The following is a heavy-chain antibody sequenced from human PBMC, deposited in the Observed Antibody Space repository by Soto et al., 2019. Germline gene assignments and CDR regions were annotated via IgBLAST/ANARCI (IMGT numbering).Heavy chain of an antibody. J-gene: IGHJ4*02. D-gene: IGHD1-26*01. Sequence: GGSLRLSCAASGFTLSNIAMHWVRQAPGKGLEWVAAISYDGTYRPYADFARGRFTISRDNSQKTLYLQMNSLRPEDTALYYCATDRALGATLGAIDFWGQGTLVTVSS. CDR3: ATDRALGATLGAIDF. V-gene: IGHV3-30-3*01. CDR1: GFTLSNIA. CDR2: ISYDGTYR.